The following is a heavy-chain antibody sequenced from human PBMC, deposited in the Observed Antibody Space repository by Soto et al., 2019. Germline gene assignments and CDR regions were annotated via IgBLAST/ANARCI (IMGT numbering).Heavy chain of an antibody. CDR3: TTPVFPLRPFDY. CDR2: IKSKTDGGTT. D-gene: IGHD3-10*02. Sequence: EVQLVESGGGLVKPGGSLRLSCAASGFTFSNAWMSWVRQAPGKGLEWVGRIKSKTDGGTTDYAAPVKGRFTISRDDSKNTLYLQMNSLKTEYTAVYYCTTPVFPLRPFDYLGQGTLVTVSS. CDR1: GFTFSNAW. V-gene: IGHV3-15*01. J-gene: IGHJ4*02.